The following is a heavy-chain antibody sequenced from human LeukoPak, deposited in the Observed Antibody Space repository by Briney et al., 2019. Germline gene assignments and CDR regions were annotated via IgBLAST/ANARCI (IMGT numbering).Heavy chain of an antibody. CDR3: AKVRGLPGTTDY. D-gene: IGHD1-7*01. CDR1: GFTFSSYG. V-gene: IGHV3-30*02. CDR2: IRYDGSNK. Sequence: PGGSLRLSCAASGFTFSSYGMHWVRQAPGKGLEWVAFIRYDGSNKYYADSVKGRSTISRDNSKNTLYLQMNSLRAEDTAVYYCAKVRGLPGTTDYWGQGTLVTVSS. J-gene: IGHJ4*02.